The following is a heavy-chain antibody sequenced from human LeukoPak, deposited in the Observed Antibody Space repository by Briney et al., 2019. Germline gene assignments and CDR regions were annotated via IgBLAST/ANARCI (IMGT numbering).Heavy chain of an antibody. CDR3: ARVGSSGYLDY. D-gene: IGHD3-22*01. Sequence: SETLSLTCAVYGGSFSGYYWSWIRQPPGKGLEWIGEINHKGLEWIGEINRIGSTNYNPSLKSRVTISGGTSKNWLSLRLSSVTAADTDVYYCARVGSSGYLDYWGQGTRVTVSS. V-gene: IGHV4-34*01. CDR1: GGSFSGYY. CDR2: INRIGST. J-gene: IGHJ4*02.